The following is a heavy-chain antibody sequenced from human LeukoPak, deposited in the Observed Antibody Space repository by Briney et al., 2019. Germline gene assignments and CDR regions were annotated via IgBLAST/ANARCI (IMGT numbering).Heavy chain of an antibody. V-gene: IGHV3-66*01. D-gene: IGHD4-17*01. Sequence: GGSLRLSCAASGFTVSSNYMSWVRQAPGKGLEWVSVIYSGGSTYYADSVKGRFTISRDNSKNTLYLQMNSLRAEDTAVYYCARDLRYGASAYYYYYGMDVWGQGTTVTVSS. CDR2: IYSGGST. CDR3: ARDLRYGASAYYYYYGMDV. CDR1: GFTVSSNY. J-gene: IGHJ6*02.